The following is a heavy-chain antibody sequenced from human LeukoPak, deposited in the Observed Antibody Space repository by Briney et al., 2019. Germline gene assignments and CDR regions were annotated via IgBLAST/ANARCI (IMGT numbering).Heavy chain of an antibody. D-gene: IGHD3-3*01. CDR1: GGTFSSYA. Sequence: SVKVSCKASGGTFSSYAISLVRQAPGQGLEWMGGIIPIFGTANYAQKFQGRVTITADESTSTAYMELSSLRYEDTAVYYCARGPGGVLEWLFYAFDIWGQGTMVTVSS. CDR3: ARGPGGVLEWLFYAFDI. J-gene: IGHJ3*02. CDR2: IIPIFGTA. V-gene: IGHV1-69*13.